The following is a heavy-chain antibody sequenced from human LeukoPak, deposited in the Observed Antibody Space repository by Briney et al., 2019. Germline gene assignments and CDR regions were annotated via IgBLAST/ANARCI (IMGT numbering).Heavy chain of an antibody. CDR3: AKDKVSGWPYYYGLDV. CDR1: GFMFSSYG. J-gene: IGHJ6*02. V-gene: IGHV3-23*01. Sequence: PGGSLRLSCAASGFMFSSYGTSWVRQAPGKGLEWVSGISGSGGRTYCAGSVKGRFTISRDNSKNTLYLQMNSLRAEDTALYYCAKDKVSGWPYYYGLDVWSQGTTVTVSS. CDR2: ISGSGGRT. D-gene: IGHD6-19*01.